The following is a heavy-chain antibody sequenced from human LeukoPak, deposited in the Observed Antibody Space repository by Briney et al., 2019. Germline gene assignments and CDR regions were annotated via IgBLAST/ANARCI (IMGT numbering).Heavy chain of an antibody. CDR2: IYYSGSA. CDR1: GGSIRGYY. D-gene: IGHD6-13*01. Sequence: SETLSLTCNVSGGSIRGYYWSWIRQPPGKGLEWIGYIYYSGSANYHPSLKSRVTISVDTSKNRFSLRLSSVTAADTAVYYCARVTGYMVEDYFDYWGQGTLVTVSS. V-gene: IGHV4-59*01. J-gene: IGHJ4*02. CDR3: ARVTGYMVEDYFDY.